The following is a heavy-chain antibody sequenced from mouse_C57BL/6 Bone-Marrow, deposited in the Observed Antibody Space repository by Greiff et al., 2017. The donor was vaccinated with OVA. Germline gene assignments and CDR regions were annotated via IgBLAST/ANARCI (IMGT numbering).Heavy chain of an antibody. CDR3: ARRDFYYYFDY. V-gene: IGHV5-6*01. CDR2: ISRGGSST. Sequence: EVQGVESGGDLVKPGGSLKLSCAASGFTFSSYGMSWVRQTPDKRLEWVATISRGGSSTYYPDSVKGRFTISRDHAKNTRYLRRSSRKSEDTAMYYCARRDFYYYFDYWGQGTTLTVSS. D-gene: IGHD2-3*01. J-gene: IGHJ2*01. CDR1: GFTFSSYG.